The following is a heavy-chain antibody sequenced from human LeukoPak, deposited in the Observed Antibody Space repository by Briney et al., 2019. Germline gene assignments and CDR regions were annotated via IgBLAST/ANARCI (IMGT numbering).Heavy chain of an antibody. CDR3: ARDSDSSGWYSMRAFDI. CDR2: ISSSSSYI. V-gene: IGHV3-21*01. D-gene: IGHD6-19*01. CDR1: GFTFSSYS. J-gene: IGHJ3*02. Sequence: GGSLRLSCAASGFTFSSYSMNWVRQAPGKGLEWVSSISSSSSYIYYAVSVKGRFTISRDNAKNSLYLQMNSLRAEDTAVYYCARDSDSSGWYSMRAFDIWGQGTMVTVSS.